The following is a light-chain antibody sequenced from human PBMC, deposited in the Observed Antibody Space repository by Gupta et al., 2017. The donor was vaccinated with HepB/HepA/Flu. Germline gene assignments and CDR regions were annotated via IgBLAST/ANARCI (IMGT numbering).Light chain of an antibody. CDR3: CSYGGTYTFV. Sequence: QSGLTQPRSVSGSPGQSVTISCIGTSSDVGRYNYVSWYQHHPGKGPKPIIYDVTKRPSGVPDRFSGSKSGNPASLTISGLQAEDEADYYCCSYGGTYTFVFGTGTTVTVL. V-gene: IGLV2-11*01. CDR2: DVT. CDR1: SSDVGRYNY. J-gene: IGLJ1*01.